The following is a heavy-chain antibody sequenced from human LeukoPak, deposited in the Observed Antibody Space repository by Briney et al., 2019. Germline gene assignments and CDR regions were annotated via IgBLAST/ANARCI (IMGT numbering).Heavy chain of an antibody. Sequence: LVKVSCKASGGTFSSYAISWVRQAPGQGLEWMGGIIPIFGTANYAQKFQGRVTITADESTSTAYMELSSLRSEDTAVYYCAREGGYSSGWYYFDYRGQGTLVTVSS. CDR1: GGTFSSYA. V-gene: IGHV1-69*13. CDR2: IIPIFGTA. D-gene: IGHD6-19*01. J-gene: IGHJ4*02. CDR3: AREGGYSSGWYYFDY.